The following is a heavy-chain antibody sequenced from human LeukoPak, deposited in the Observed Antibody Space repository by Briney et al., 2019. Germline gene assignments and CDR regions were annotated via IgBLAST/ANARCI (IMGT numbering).Heavy chain of an antibody. CDR2: IKQDGSEK. CDR1: GFTFSSYW. Sequence: GGSLRLSCAASGFTFSSYWMSWVRQAPGKGLEWVANIKQDGSEKYYVDSVKGRFTISRDNAKNSLYLQMSSLRAEDTAVYYCARWESPAAGTNFDYWGQGTLVTVSS. D-gene: IGHD6-13*01. V-gene: IGHV3-7*01. CDR3: ARWESPAAGTNFDY. J-gene: IGHJ4*02.